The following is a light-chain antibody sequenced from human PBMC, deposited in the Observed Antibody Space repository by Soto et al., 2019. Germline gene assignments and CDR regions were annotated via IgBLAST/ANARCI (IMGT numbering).Light chain of an antibody. J-gene: IGKJ1*01. CDR1: QDIGSV. CDR3: QQYYSYPRT. CDR2: VAS. V-gene: IGKV1-8*01. Sequence: AIRMTQSPSSLSAPTGDRVTIACRASQDIGSVLAWYRQKAGKAPKLLIYVASALQTGVPSRFSGSGSGTDFTLTISRLQSEDSATYYCQQYYSYPRTFGQGTKVDIK.